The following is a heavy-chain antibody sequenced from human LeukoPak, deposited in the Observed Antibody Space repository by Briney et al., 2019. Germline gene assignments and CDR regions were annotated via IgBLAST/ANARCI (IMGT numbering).Heavy chain of an antibody. V-gene: IGHV4-59*01. Sequence: SETLSLTCTVSGGSISSYYWSWIRQPPGKGLEWIGYIYYSESTNYNPSLKSRVTISVDTSKNQFSLKLNSVTAADTAVYCCSRGGAGCSSTSCYFRFDPWGQGTLVTVSS. CDR2: IYYSEST. D-gene: IGHD2-2*01. J-gene: IGHJ5*02. CDR3: SRGGAGCSSTSCYFRFDP. CDR1: GGSISSYY.